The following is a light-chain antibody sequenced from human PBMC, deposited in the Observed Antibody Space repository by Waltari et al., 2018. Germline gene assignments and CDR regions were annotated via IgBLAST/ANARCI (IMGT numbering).Light chain of an antibody. J-gene: IGKJ4*01. V-gene: IGKV3-11*01. CDR1: QSVSSY. CDR3: QQCSSPPLT. Sequence: EIVLTQSPATLSLSPGERATLSCRASQSVSSYLAWYQQKPGQAPRLLIYDASNRATGIPARFSGSGSGTDFTLTISRLEPEDFAVYYCQQCSSPPLTFGGGTRVEIK. CDR2: DAS.